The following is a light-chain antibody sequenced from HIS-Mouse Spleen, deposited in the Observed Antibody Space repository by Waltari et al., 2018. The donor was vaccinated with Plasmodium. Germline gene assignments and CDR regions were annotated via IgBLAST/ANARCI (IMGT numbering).Light chain of an antibody. CDR1: SSNIRNNY. CDR2: DNN. J-gene: IGLJ2*01. Sequence: LTQPPSVSAAPGQKVTISCSGSSSNIRNNYVSWYQQLPGTAPKLLIYDNNKRPSGIPDRFSGSKSGTSATLGITGLQTGDEADYYCGTWDSSLSAGVVFGGGTKLTVL. CDR3: GTWDSSLSAGVV. V-gene: IGLV1-51*01.